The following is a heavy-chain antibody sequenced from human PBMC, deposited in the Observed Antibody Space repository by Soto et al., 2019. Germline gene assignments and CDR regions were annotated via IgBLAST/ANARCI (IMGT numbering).Heavy chain of an antibody. Sequence: GGSLRLSCAASGFAFSSYGMHWVRQAPGKGLEWVAVISYDGSNKYYADSVKSRFTISRDNSKNTLYLQMNSLRAEDTAVYYCAKDLYSSGYPDAFDIWGQGTMVTVSS. V-gene: IGHV3-30*18. D-gene: IGHD3-22*01. CDR1: GFAFSSYG. CDR3: AKDLYSSGYPDAFDI. J-gene: IGHJ3*02. CDR2: ISYDGSNK.